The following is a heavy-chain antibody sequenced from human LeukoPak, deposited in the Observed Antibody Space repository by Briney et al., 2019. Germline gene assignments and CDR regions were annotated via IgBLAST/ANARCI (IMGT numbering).Heavy chain of an antibody. CDR2: IYSDGNT. CDR3: AISSSGDNGYYYGMDV. CDR1: GFTVSSNY. Sequence: GGSLRLSCAASGFTVSSNYMSWVRQAPGKGLEGVSLIYSDGNTYYADSVKGRISISRHNSKNTLYLQMNSLRAEDTAVYYCAISSSGDNGYYYGMDVWGQGTTVTVSS. J-gene: IGHJ6*02. V-gene: IGHV3-53*04. D-gene: IGHD3-3*01.